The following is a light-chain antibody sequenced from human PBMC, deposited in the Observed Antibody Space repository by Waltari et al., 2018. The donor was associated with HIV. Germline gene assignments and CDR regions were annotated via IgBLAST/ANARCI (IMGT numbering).Light chain of an antibody. CDR1: QSLSNY. CDR2: DAS. CDR3: QHRGDWYT. Sequence: VLSQSPASLSLSPGERATLSCRASQSLSNYLAWYQQKPGQAPRLLIYDASTRVTGIPARFRGSGSGTDFTLTISSLDPGDCAIYYCQHRGDWYTFGQGTKLEI. V-gene: IGKV3-11*01. J-gene: IGKJ2*01.